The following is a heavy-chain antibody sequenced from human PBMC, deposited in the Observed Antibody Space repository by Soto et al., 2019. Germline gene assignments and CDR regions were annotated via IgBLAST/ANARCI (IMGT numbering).Heavy chain of an antibody. J-gene: IGHJ6*02. V-gene: IGHV1-46*01. CDR2: INPSGGST. CDR3: ARDLAVVVPAADIWGYYYYGMDV. D-gene: IGHD2-2*01. Sequence: ASVKVSCKASGYTFTSYYMHWVRQAPGQGLEWMGIINPSGGSTSYAQKFQGRVTMTRDTSTSTVYMELSSLRSEDTAVYYCARDLAVVVPAADIWGYYYYGMDVWGQGTTVTVSS. CDR1: GYTFTSYY.